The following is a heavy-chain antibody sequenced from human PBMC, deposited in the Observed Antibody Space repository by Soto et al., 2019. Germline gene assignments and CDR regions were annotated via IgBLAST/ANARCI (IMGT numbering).Heavy chain of an antibody. D-gene: IGHD6-19*01. J-gene: IGHJ4*02. CDR3: GKERRGSGWSVCNF. CDR1: GFPFSHYA. Sequence: VQLLESGGGLVQPWGSLRLSCTASGFPFSHYAMNWFRQGPGTRLEWVADISGSGDSARYADSVRGRFTISRDNSRDTLYLQMNSLRVDETAVYYCGKERRGSGWSVCNFWGQGALVTVSS. CDR2: ISGSGDSA. V-gene: IGHV3-23*01.